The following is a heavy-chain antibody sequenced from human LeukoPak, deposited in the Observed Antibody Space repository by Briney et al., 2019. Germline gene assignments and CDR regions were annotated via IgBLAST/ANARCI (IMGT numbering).Heavy chain of an antibody. CDR1: GYTFTSYG. D-gene: IGHD5-18*01. Sequence: GASVKVSCKASGYTFTSYGISWVRQAPGQGLEWMGWISAYNGNTNYAQKLQGRVTMTTDTSTSTVYMELSSLRSEDTAVYYCARPAGANTARGSLDYWGQGTLVTVSS. CDR2: ISAYNGNT. CDR3: ARPAGANTARGSLDY. V-gene: IGHV1-18*01. J-gene: IGHJ4*02.